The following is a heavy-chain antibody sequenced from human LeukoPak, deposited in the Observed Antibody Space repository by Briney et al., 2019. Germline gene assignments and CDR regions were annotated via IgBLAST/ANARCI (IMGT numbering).Heavy chain of an antibody. V-gene: IGHV1-69*04. Sequence: SVKVSCKASLGTFTSYAISWVRQAPGEGLEWMGRIIPILGIANYAQKFQGRVTITPDKSTSTAYMELSRLRSEDTAVYYCARDPYYDILTGYSRVDYWGQGTLVTVSA. CDR3: ARDPYYDILTGYSRVDY. D-gene: IGHD3-9*01. CDR1: LGTFTSYA. CDR2: IIPILGIA. J-gene: IGHJ4*02.